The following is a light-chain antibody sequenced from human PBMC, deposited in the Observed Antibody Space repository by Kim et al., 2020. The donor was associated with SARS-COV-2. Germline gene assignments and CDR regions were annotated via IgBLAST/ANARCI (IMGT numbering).Light chain of an antibody. J-gene: IGLJ2*01. V-gene: IGLV2-14*03. Sequence: GQSLTLSCLGTGRAVGVFNYVCWYHPHPGKAPTPMIYVVSYRPAFVSDRFSGCKAGNTASLSISGLLAAEEADYYCSSYTSIRLLVFGGGTQLTVL. CDR1: GRAVGVFNY. CDR2: VVS. CDR3: SSYTSIRLLV.